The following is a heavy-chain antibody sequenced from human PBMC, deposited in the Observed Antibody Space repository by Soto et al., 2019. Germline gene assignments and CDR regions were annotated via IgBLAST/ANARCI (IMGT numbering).Heavy chain of an antibody. CDR3: VRYCSTTLCNGVATRTFDY. CDR1: RFTFSTYE. CDR2: ISSSGYTV. J-gene: IGHJ4*02. Sequence: GGSLRLSCAASRFTFSTYEMNWVRQAPGKGLEWVSYISSSGYTVYYADSVKGRFTISRDNTRNSLYLQMNSLRDEDTALYYCVRYCSTTLCNGVATRTFDYWGQGTLVTVSS. D-gene: IGHD2-2*01. V-gene: IGHV3-48*03.